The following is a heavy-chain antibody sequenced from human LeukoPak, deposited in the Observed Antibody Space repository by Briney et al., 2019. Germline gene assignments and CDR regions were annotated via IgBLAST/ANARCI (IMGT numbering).Heavy chain of an antibody. CDR1: GFTFSSCS. CDR3: AKVADYYYMDV. Sequence: PGGSLRLSCAASGFTFSSCSMNWVRQAPGKGLEWVSYISSSSSTIYYADSVKGRFTISRDNAKNSLYLQMNSLRAEDTAVYYCAKVADYYYMDVWGKGTTVTVSS. D-gene: IGHD2-15*01. J-gene: IGHJ6*03. CDR2: ISSSSSTI. V-gene: IGHV3-48*01.